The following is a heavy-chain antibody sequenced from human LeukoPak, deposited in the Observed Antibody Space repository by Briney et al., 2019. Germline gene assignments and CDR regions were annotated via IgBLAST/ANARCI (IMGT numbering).Heavy chain of an antibody. Sequence: PGGSLRLSCAASGFTFSSYGMPWVRQAPGKGLEWVAVIWYDGSNKYYADSVKGRFTISRDNSKNTLYLQMNSLRAEDTAVYYCARGPYCSSTSCYTLFDYWGQGTLVTVSS. CDR1: GFTFSSYG. CDR2: IWYDGSNK. J-gene: IGHJ4*02. CDR3: ARGPYCSSTSCYTLFDY. V-gene: IGHV3-33*01. D-gene: IGHD2-2*02.